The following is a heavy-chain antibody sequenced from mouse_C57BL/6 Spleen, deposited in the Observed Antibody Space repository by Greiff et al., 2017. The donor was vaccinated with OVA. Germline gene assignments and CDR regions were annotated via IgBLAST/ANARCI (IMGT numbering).Heavy chain of an antibody. CDR2: ISSGGDYI. D-gene: IGHD2-3*01. J-gene: IGHJ3*01. CDR1: GFTFSSYA. Sequence: EVQLQESGEGLVKPGGSLKLSCAASGFTFSSYAMSWVRQTPEKRLEWVAYISSGGDYIYYADTVKGRFTISRDNARNTLYLQMSSLKSEDTAMYYCTREGDGYYPFAYWGQGTLVTVSA. V-gene: IGHV5-9-1*02. CDR3: TREGDGYYPFAY.